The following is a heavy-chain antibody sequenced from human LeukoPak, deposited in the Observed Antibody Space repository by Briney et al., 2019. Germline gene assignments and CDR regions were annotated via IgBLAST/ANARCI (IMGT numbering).Heavy chain of an antibody. CDR2: IYYSGST. J-gene: IGHJ5*02. V-gene: IGHV4-59*12. Sequence: SETLSLTCTVSGGSISTYYWSWIRQPPGKGLEWIGYIYYSGSTNYNPSLKSRVSMSVDTSKNQFSLKLSSVTAADTAVYYCATVNNWFDPWGQGTLVTVSS. CDR3: ATVNNWFDP. CDR1: GGSISTYY. D-gene: IGHD2/OR15-2a*01.